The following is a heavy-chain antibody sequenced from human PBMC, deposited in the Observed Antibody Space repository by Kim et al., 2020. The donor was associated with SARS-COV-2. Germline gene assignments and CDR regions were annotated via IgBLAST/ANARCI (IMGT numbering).Heavy chain of an antibody. V-gene: IGHV4-61*02. CDR1: GGSISSADYY. J-gene: IGHJ5*02. Sequence: SETLSLTCTVSGGSISSADYYWSWIRQPAGEGLEWIGRIYTIGTTNYSPSLKSRVAISLDTSKNQFSLKLTSVTAADTAVYYCARGRVGNTHWFEPGGQGHLV. D-gene: IGHD1-26*01. CDR3: ARGRVGNTHWFEP. CDR2: IYTIGTT.